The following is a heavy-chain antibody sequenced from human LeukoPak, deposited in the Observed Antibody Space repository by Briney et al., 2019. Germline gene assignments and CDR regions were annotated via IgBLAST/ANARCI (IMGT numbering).Heavy chain of an antibody. J-gene: IGHJ4*02. V-gene: IGHV1-18*01. CDR2: ISVYNGNT. CDR3: ARGPRSFGVIIRPGY. D-gene: IGHD3-3*01. CDR1: GYTFTNYG. Sequence: GASVKVSCKASGYTFTNYGISWVRQAPGQGLEWLGWISVYNGNTNYAQKLQGRVTMTTDTSTSTAYMELRSLRSDDTAVYYCARGPRSFGVIIRPGYWGQGTLVTVSS.